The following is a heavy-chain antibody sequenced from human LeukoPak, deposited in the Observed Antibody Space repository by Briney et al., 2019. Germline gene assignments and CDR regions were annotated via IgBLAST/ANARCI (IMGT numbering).Heavy chain of an antibody. Sequence: PGRSLRLSCAASGFTFSSCSMNWVRQAPGKGLEWVSSISSSSSYIYYADSVKGRFTISRDNAKNSLYLQMNGLRAEDTAVYYCAREFYDWGSFDYWGQGTLVTVSS. J-gene: IGHJ4*02. CDR2: ISSSSSYI. D-gene: IGHD3-16*01. CDR3: AREFYDWGSFDY. CDR1: GFTFSSCS. V-gene: IGHV3-21*01.